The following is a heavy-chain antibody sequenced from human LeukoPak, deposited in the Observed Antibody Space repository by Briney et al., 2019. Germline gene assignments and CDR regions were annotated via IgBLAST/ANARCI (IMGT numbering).Heavy chain of an antibody. D-gene: IGHD1-1*01. CDR1: GXSFTNYW. V-gene: IGHV5-51*01. Sequence: GESLKISCKGSGXSFTNYWSGWVRQMPGKGLEWMGIIYPGNSDTRYSPSLQGQVTISADKSISTAYLQWSSLKASDTAMYYCARLQPQGYFFDYWGLGTLVTVSS. CDR3: ARLQPQGYFFDY. J-gene: IGHJ4*02. CDR2: IYPGNSDT.